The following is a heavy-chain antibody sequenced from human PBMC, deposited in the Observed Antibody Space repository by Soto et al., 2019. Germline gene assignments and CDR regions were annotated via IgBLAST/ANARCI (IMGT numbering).Heavy chain of an antibody. CDR2: IKQDGREK. CDR1: GFTFSNSW. Sequence: GGSLRLSCAASGFTFSNSWMSWVRQAPGKGLEWVANIKQDGREKYHVDSVKGRFTISRDNAKNSRFLQMNSLRAEDSAVYYCAREPSGIDYWGQGTLVTVSS. J-gene: IGHJ4*02. D-gene: IGHD1-26*01. V-gene: IGHV3-7*01. CDR3: AREPSGIDY.